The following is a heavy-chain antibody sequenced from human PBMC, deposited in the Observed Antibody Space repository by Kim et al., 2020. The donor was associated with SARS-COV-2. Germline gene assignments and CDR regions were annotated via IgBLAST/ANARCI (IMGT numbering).Heavy chain of an antibody. J-gene: IGHJ4*02. CDR3: AREGRYYYGSGSYYGYFDY. V-gene: IGHV6-1*01. CDR2: TYYRSKWYN. Sequence: SQTLSLTCAISGDSVSSNSAAWNWIRQSPSRGLEWLGRTYYRSKWYNDYAVSVKSRITINPDTSKNQFSLQLNSVTPEDTAVYYCAREGRYYYGSGSYYGYFDYWGQGTLVTVSS. D-gene: IGHD3-10*01. CDR1: GDSVSSNSAA.